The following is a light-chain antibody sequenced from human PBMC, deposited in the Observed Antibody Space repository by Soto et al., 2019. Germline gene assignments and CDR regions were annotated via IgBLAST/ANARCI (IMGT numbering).Light chain of an antibody. CDR3: QQYSTYPWT. Sequence: DIQMTQSPSTLSASVGDRVTITCRASQTISTLLAWYQQRPGKAPNLLIYKASSLESGVPSRFSGSGSGTEFPLTISSLQPDDFATYFCQQYSTYPWTFGQGNKVEVK. V-gene: IGKV1-5*03. J-gene: IGKJ1*01. CDR2: KAS. CDR1: QTISTL.